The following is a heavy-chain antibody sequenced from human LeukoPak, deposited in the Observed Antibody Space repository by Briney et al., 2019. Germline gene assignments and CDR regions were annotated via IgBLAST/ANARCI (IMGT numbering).Heavy chain of an antibody. CDR1: GFTFSSYA. CDR2: ISYDGSNK. CDR3: ASLEYSYGFSGP. Sequence: PGRSLRLSCAASGFTFSSYAMHWVRQAPGKGLEWVAVISYDGSNKYYADSVKGRFTISRDNSKNTLYLQMNSLRAEDTAVYYCASLEYSYGFSGPWGQGTLVTVSS. J-gene: IGHJ5*02. D-gene: IGHD5-18*01. V-gene: IGHV3-30*14.